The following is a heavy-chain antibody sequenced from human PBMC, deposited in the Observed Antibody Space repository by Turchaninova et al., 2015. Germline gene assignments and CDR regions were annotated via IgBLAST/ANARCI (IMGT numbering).Heavy chain of an antibody. Sequence: QLQLVQSGAEVKLPGASAWVSCKASGYTFTGYYMHWVRKAPGTGLGWLGWINPKRGCKNGARKVARSDTXXREXXXNTXXVEGXDVRSXXTTXXXCARHNIXXXRGSSGIPDXNLFXXWGQGTLVTXSS. CDR1: GYTFTGYY. J-gene: IGHJ5*02. D-gene: IGHD6-6*01. V-gene: IGHV1-2*02. CDR3: ARHNIXXXRGSSGIPDXNLFXX. CDR2: INPKRGCK.